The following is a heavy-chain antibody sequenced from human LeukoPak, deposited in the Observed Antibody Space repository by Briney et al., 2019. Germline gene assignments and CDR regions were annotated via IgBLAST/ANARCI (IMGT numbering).Heavy chain of an antibody. J-gene: IGHJ4*02. CDR1: GFTFSSYG. CDR2: ISNDGSNK. V-gene: IGHV3-30*18. CDR3: ANKKGDY. Sequence: GGSLRLSCAASGFTFSSYGMHGVRQAPGKGLEWVAVISNDGSNKYYADSVKGRFTISRDNSKNTLYLQMNSLRAEDTAVYYCANKKGDYWGQGTLVTVSS. D-gene: IGHD3-10*01.